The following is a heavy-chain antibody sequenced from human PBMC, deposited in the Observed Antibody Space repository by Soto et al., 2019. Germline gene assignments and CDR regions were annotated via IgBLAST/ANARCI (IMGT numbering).Heavy chain of an antibody. Sequence: QVQLVQSGAEVKKPGSSVKVSCKASGGTFGSYAISWVRQAPGQGLEWMGGISPIPGTANYAQKFQGRVTIGADESTSTAYMELSSLRSEDTAVYYCASSQGSSTRLEIYYSYYYGMDVWGQGTTVTVSS. J-gene: IGHJ6*02. CDR3: ASSQGSSTRLEIYYSYYYGMDV. CDR1: GGTFGSYA. V-gene: IGHV1-69*01. CDR2: ISPIPGTA. D-gene: IGHD2-2*01.